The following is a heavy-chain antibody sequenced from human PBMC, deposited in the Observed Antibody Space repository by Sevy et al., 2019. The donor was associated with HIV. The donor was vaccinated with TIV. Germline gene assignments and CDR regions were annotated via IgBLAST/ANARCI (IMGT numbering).Heavy chain of an antibody. Sequence: GGSLRLSCVASGFTYSMNWVRQAPGKGLEWVSYISDSSATIHYADSVKGRFTISRDNAKNTLYLQMNTLRAEDTAVYYCASQRGGYERLYYFDSWGQRTLVTVSS. V-gene: IGHV3-48*01. J-gene: IGHJ4*01. CDR2: ISDSSATI. D-gene: IGHD5-12*01. CDR3: ASQRGGYERLYYFDS. CDR1: GFTYS.